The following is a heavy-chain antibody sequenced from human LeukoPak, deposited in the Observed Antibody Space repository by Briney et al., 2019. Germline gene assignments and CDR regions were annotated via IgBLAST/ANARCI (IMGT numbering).Heavy chain of an antibody. CDR1: GASISNYY. CDR2: IYYGGST. Sequence: SETLSLTCTVSGASISNYYWSWIRQPPGKGLEWIGYIYYGGSTNYNPSLKSRVTISLDTSKNQFSLKLSSVTAADTAVYYCARGEAGTTTDFDYWGQGTLVTVSS. CDR3: ARGEAGTTTDFDY. V-gene: IGHV4-59*01. J-gene: IGHJ4*02. D-gene: IGHD1-26*01.